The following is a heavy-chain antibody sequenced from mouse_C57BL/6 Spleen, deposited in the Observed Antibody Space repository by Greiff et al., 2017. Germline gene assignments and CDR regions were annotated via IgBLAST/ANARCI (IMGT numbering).Heavy chain of an antibody. CDR3: VRVYEYAMDY. D-gene: IGHD1-1*01. CDR1: GFSFNTYA. V-gene: IGHV10-1*01. J-gene: IGHJ4*01. CDR2: IRSKSNNYAT. Sequence: GGGLVQPKGSLKLSCAASGFSFNTYAMNWVRQAPGKGLEWVARIRSKSNNYATYYADSVKDRFTNSRDDSESMLYLQMNNLKTEDTAMYYCVRVYEYAMDYWGQGTSVTVSS.